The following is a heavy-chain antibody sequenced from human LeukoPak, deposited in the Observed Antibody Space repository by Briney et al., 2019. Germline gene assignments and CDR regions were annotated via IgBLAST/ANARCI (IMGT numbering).Heavy chain of an antibody. Sequence: GGSLRLSCAASGFSFNTHGMHWVRQAPGKGLEWVAAIWFDGSVKHYSDAVKGRFTISRDNSLNTLYLQMNSLRVEDTAMYYCAKDTAIQFLEPAFWGQGTLVTVSS. J-gene: IGHJ4*02. V-gene: IGHV3-33*06. CDR3: AKDTAIQFLEPAF. CDR2: IWFDGSVK. CDR1: GFSFNTHG. D-gene: IGHD3-3*01.